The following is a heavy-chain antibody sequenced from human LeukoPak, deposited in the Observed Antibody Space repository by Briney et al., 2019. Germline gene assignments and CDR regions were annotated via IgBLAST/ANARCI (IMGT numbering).Heavy chain of an antibody. Sequence: SVKVSCKASGGTFSSYAISWVRQAAGQGLEWMGRIIPIFGTANYAQKFQGRVTITTDESTSTAYMELSSLRSEDTAVYYCARDYEQAIVVVPAAPVSWFDPWGQGTLVTVSS. CDR2: IIPIFGTA. CDR3: ARDYEQAIVVVPAAPVSWFDP. CDR1: GGTFSSYA. J-gene: IGHJ5*02. D-gene: IGHD2-2*01. V-gene: IGHV1-69*05.